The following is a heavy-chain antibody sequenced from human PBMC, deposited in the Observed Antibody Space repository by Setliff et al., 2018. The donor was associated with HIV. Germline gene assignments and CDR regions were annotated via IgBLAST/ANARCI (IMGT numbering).Heavy chain of an antibody. V-gene: IGHV3-7*03. J-gene: IGHJ3*02. CDR2: IKQDGSEK. Sequence: LRLSCVASGLTFSNYWMSWVRQAPGKGLEWVANIKQDGSEKNYVDFVKGRFTISRDNAKNSLYLQMNSLRAEDTAVYYCARTYYYDASGYYRPFDIWGQGTMVTVSS. D-gene: IGHD3-22*01. CDR1: GLTFSNYW. CDR3: ARTYYYDASGYYRPFDI.